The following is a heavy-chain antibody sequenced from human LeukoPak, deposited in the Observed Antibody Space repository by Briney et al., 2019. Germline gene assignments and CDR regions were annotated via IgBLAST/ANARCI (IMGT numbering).Heavy chain of an antibody. V-gene: IGHV1-2*02. D-gene: IGHD2-15*01. J-gene: IGHJ5*02. Sequence: ASVKVSCKASGYTFTGYYMHWVRQAPGQGLEWMGWINPNSGGTNYAQKFQGRVTMTRDTSISTAYMELSRLRSDDTAVYYCARAGGYCSGGSCYGWIDPWGQGTLVTVSS. CDR3: ARAGGYCSGGSCYGWIDP. CDR1: GYTFTGYY. CDR2: INPNSGGT.